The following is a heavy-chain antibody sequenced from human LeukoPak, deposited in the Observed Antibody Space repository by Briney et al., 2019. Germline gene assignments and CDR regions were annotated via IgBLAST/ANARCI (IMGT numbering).Heavy chain of an antibody. J-gene: IGHJ4*02. Sequence: GGSLRLSCAASGFTFSSYAMSWVRQAPGKGLEWVSAISGSGDSTYYADSVKGRFTISRDNPKNTLYLQMNSLKTEDTAVYYCTTELRWELPMPYWGQGTLVTVSS. D-gene: IGHD1-26*01. CDR3: TTELRWELPMPY. CDR2: ISGSGDST. CDR1: GFTFSSYA. V-gene: IGHV3-23*01.